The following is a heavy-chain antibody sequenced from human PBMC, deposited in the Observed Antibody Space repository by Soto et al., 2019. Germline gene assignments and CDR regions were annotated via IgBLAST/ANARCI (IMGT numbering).Heavy chain of an antibody. CDR2: IYYSGST. CDR3: ARRYGSAIDY. J-gene: IGHJ4*02. CDR1: GGTISSWY. D-gene: IGHD1-26*01. V-gene: IGHV4-59*08. Sequence: QVQLQESGPGLVKPSETLSLTCTVSGGTISSWYWSWIRQPPGKGLEWLGYIYYSGSTNCNPSLKSRVTISVDTSKNQFSRKLSAVTAADTAVYYCARRYGSAIDYWGQGTLVTVSS.